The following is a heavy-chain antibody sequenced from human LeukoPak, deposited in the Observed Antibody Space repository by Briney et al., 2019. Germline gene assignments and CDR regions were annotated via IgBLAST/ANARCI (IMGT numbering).Heavy chain of an antibody. V-gene: IGHV4-59*01. CDR3: ARVPRGDYYYGMDV. CDR2: VSYSGST. J-gene: IGHJ6*02. Sequence: PSETLSLTCTVSGGAISSYYWSWIRQPPGKGLEWIGHVSYSGSTNYNPSLKSRVTTSVDTSKNQFSLKLTSVTAADTAMYYCARVPRGDYYYGMDVWGQGTTVTVSS. CDR1: GGAISSYY. D-gene: IGHD3-10*01.